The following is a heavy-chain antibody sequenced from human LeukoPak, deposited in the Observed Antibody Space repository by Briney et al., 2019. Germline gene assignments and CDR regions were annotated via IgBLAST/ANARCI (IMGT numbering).Heavy chain of an antibody. Sequence: GGSLRLSCAASGFTFSNAWMSWVRQAPGKGLEWVGRIKSKTDGGTTDYAAPVKGRFTISRDDSKNTLYLQMNSLKTEDTAVYYCTEERYYGSSGYRHQYYYYMDVWGKGTTVTVSS. D-gene: IGHD3-22*01. CDR2: IKSKTDGGTT. V-gene: IGHV3-15*01. CDR3: TEERYYGSSGYRHQYYYYMDV. J-gene: IGHJ6*03. CDR1: GFTFSNAW.